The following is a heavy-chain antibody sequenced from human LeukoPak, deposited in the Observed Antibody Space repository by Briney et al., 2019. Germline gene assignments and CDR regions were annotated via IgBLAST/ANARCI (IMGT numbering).Heavy chain of an antibody. V-gene: IGHV4-34*01. CDR1: GGTFRGYY. CDR3: ARGVLGPYYFDL. J-gene: IGHJ2*01. CDR2: IHYTGAT. Sequence: SETLSLTCAVYGGTFRGYYWSWIRQPPGKGLEWIGEIHYTGATNYKPFLKSRVTISGDPSKNQVSLRVYSVTAADTAVYYCARGVLGPYYFDLWGRGTLVTVSS. D-gene: IGHD7-27*01.